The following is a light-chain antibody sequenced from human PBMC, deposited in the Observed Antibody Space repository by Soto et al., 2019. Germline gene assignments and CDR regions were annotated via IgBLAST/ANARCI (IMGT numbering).Light chain of an antibody. Sequence: QSVLTQPASVSGSPGQSIAISCTGTSSDVGGYDYVSWYQQHPDKAPKLMIYEVTKRPSGVSNRFSGSKSGNTASRTISGLQPEDEADYYCSSHTSGSTRVFGSGTKVTVL. CDR3: SSHTSGSTRV. J-gene: IGLJ1*01. CDR2: EVT. V-gene: IGLV2-14*01. CDR1: SSDVGGYDY.